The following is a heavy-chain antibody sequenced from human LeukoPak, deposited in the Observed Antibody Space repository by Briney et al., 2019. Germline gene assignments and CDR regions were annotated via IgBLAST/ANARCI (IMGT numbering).Heavy chain of an antibody. CDR2: INHSGST. CDR3: ARVVRQWLVRSHDAFDI. J-gene: IGHJ3*02. Sequence: SETLSLTCAVYGGSFSGYYWSWIRQPPGKGLEWIGEINHSGSTNYNPSLKSRVTISVDTSKNQFSLKLSSVTAADTAVYYCARVVRQWLVRSHDAFDIWGQGTMVTVSS. CDR1: GGSFSGYY. V-gene: IGHV4-34*01. D-gene: IGHD6-19*01.